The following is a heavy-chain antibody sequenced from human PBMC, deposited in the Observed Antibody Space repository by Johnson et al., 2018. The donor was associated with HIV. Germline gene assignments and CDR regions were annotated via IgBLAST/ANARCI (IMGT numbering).Heavy chain of an antibody. J-gene: IGHJ6*02. CDR2: INWNGGST. V-gene: IGHV3-20*04. CDR1: GFTFSSYG. D-gene: IGHD5-24*01. CDR3: AKDRWLSFCLLSLGPESSVVDLGEIVRGLLGLHWAV. Sequence: VQLVESGGGVVQPGRSLRLSCAASGFTFSSYGMSWVRQAPGKGLEWVSGINWNGGSTGYADSVKGRFTISRDNAKNSLYLQMNSLRAEDTAVYYCAKDRWLSFCLLSLGPESSVVDLGEIVRGLLGLHWAVWG.